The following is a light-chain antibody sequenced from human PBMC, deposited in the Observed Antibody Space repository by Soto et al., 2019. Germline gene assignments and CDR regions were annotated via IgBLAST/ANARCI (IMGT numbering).Light chain of an antibody. CDR3: QQYGSSRFT. CDR1: QSVSSSY. CDR2: GAS. J-gene: IGKJ3*01. Sequence: EIVLTQSPGTLSLSPGERATLSCRASQSVSSSYLAWYQQKPGQAPRLLIYGASSRATGIPDRFIGSGSGTDFTLTITRLEPEGFAVYYCQQYGSSRFTFGPGTKVDIK. V-gene: IGKV3-20*01.